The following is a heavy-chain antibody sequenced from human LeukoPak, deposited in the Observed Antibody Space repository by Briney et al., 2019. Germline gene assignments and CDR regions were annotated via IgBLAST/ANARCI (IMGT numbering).Heavy chain of an antibody. J-gene: IGHJ4*02. D-gene: IGHD3-3*01. CDR1: GGSISSGGYY. CDR3: ARMSAGGSGYYKYYFDY. CDR2: IYYSGST. V-gene: IGHV4-31*03. Sequence: SQTLSLTCTVSGGSISSGGYYWSWIRQHPGKGLVWIGYIYYSGSTYYNPSLKSRVTISVDTSKNQFSLKLSSVTAADTAVYYCARMSAGGSGYYKYYFDYWGQGTLVTVSS.